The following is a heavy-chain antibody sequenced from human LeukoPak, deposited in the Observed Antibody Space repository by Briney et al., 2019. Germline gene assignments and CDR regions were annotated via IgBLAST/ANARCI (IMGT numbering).Heavy chain of an antibody. CDR1: GFTFNNYP. CDR2: ISDSGGSK. CDR3: ANHRSYCSGGTCYRTHFAY. J-gene: IGHJ4*02. Sequence: PGGSLRLSCAASGFTFNNYPMSWVRQAPGKGLEWVSSISDSGGSKYHADSVKGRFTISRDNSKNTLYLQMNSLRAEDTAVYYCANHRSYCSGGTCYRTHFAYWGQGTLVTVSS. D-gene: IGHD2-15*01. V-gene: IGHV3-23*01.